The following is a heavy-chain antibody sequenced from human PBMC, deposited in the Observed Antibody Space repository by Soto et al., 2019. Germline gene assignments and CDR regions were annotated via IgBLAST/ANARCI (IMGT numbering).Heavy chain of an antibody. J-gene: IGHJ6*02. CDR3: ANGMDV. Sequence: EVQLLESGGDLVQPGGSLRLSCAASGFTFSSYVMNWVRQAPGKGLEWVSAISGRGASTNYADSVKGPFTTARDNSKTTVYLQTTSLRAGDTAVYYCANGMDVWGQGTTVTVSS. V-gene: IGHV3-23*01. CDR1: GFTFSSYV. CDR2: ISGRGAST.